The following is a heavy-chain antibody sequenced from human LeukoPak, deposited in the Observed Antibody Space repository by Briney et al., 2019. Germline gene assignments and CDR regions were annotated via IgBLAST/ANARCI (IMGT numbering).Heavy chain of an antibody. CDR3: ASTYSYDSSGYYPFDY. J-gene: IGHJ4*02. CDR1: GFTFSRYA. V-gene: IGHV3-64D*06. Sequence: GGSLRLSCSASGFTFSRYAMHWVRQPPGKGLEYVSAITNNGRSTYHADSVKGRFTISRDNSKNTLYLQMSSLRAEDTAVYYCASTYSYDSSGYYPFDYWGQGTLVTVPS. CDR2: ITNNGRST. D-gene: IGHD3-22*01.